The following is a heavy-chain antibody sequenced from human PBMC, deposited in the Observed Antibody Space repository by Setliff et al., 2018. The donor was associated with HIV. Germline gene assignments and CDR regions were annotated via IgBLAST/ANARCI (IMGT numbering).Heavy chain of an antibody. D-gene: IGHD6-19*01. CDR1: GPYSISSGFY. CDR2: IYHSGNT. CDR3: ARTRTIAVAGPPPEWYFDL. Sequence: SETLSLTCAVSGPYSISSGFYWGWIRQPPGKGLEWIGNIYHSGNTYYNPSLKSRVTISVDTSKNQFSLKLWSVTAADTAVYYCARTRTIAVAGPPPEWYFDLWGRGTLVTVSS. V-gene: IGHV4-38-2*01. J-gene: IGHJ2*01.